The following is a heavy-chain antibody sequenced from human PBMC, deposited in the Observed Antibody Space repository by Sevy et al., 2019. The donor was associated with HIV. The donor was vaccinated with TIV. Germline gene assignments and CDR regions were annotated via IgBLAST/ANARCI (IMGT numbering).Heavy chain of an antibody. V-gene: IGHV3-23*01. CDR3: AKGSYSPTGYFDY. CDR1: GFTFSSYA. Sequence: GGSLKLSCAASGFTFSSYAMSWVRQAPGKGLEWVSAISGSGGSTYYAASVKGRFTISRDNSKNTLYLQMNSLRAEDTAVYYCAKGSYSPTGYFDYWGQGTLVTVSS. J-gene: IGHJ4*02. CDR2: ISGSGGST. D-gene: IGHD3-10*01.